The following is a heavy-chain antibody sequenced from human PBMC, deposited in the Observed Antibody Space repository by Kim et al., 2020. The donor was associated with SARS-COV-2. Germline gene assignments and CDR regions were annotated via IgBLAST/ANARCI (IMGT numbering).Heavy chain of an antibody. D-gene: IGHD5-12*01. J-gene: IGHJ4*02. Sequence: NYTPSLKSRVTISVDTSKNQFSLKLSSVTAADTAVYYCARGPVATSNFDYWGQGTLVTVSS. CDR3: ARGPVATSNFDY. V-gene: IGHV4-59*09.